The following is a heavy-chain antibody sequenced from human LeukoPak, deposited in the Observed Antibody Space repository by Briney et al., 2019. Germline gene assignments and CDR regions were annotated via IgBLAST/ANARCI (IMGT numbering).Heavy chain of an antibody. V-gene: IGHV3-7*05. Sequence: PGGSLRLSCAASGFTFSNYWMSWVRQAPGKGLEWVANIRQDGSEKYYVDSVKGRFTISRDNAKKSLYLQMNSLRAEDTAVYYCARENVDYDLWSGYPNWFDPWGQGTLVTVSS. CDR3: ARENVDYDLWSGYPNWFDP. D-gene: IGHD3-3*01. CDR1: GFTFSNYW. J-gene: IGHJ5*02. CDR2: IRQDGSEK.